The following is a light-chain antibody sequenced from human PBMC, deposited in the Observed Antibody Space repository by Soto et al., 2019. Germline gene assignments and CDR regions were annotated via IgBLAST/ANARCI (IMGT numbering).Light chain of an antibody. CDR3: QGSGSSPPFI. Sequence: EIVLTQSPGTLSLSPGERATLSCRASQRITGRYLAWYQQKPGQAPRLLISGASTRATGIPDRFSGSGSGKDFTLTISRLELEVFAVFFGQGSGSSPPFIFGRG. CDR2: GAS. CDR1: QRITGRY. V-gene: IGKV3-20*01. J-gene: IGKJ2*01.